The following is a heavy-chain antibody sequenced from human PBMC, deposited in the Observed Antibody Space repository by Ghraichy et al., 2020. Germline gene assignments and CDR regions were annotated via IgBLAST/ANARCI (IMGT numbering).Heavy chain of an antibody. CDR2: ISYDGNNK. D-gene: IGHD6-13*01. CDR1: GFTFSNYA. CDR3: AKDLGYMHSSRWYFEY. Sequence: GGSLRLSCAASGFTFSNYAMHWVRQAPGKGLEWVAIISYDGNNKYFGDSVKGRFTISRDNSKNTLYLQMNSLRADDTAVYHCAKDLGYMHSSRWYFEYWGQGTLVTVSS. J-gene: IGHJ4*02. V-gene: IGHV3-30*04.